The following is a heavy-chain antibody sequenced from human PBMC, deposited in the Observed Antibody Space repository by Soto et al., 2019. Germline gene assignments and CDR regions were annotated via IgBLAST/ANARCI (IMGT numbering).Heavy chain of an antibody. D-gene: IGHD2-8*01. CDR2: ISSSSSYI. V-gene: IGHV3-21*01. Sequence: GGSLRLSCAASGFTFSSYSMNWVRQAPGKGLEWVSSISSSSSYIYYAYSVKGRLTISIDNEKNSLYLKMNSLRAEDTAVYYCARDASTGYCTNGVCHAYYYGMDXWGQVTTVTVS. J-gene: IGHJ6*02. CDR3: ARDASTGYCTNGVCHAYYYGMDX. CDR1: GFTFSSYS.